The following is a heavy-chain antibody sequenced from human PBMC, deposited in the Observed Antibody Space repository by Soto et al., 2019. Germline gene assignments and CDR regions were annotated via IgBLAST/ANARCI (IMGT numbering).Heavy chain of an antibody. D-gene: IGHD3-16*01. CDR1: GGSISSSSYY. CDR2: IYYSGST. CDR3: AINLRRRCDY. J-gene: IGHJ4*02. Sequence: SETLSLTCTVSGGSISSSSYYWGWIRQPPGKGLEWIGSIYYSGSTYYNPSLKSRVTISVDTSKNQFSLKLSSVTAADTAGYYCAINLRRRCDYWGQGTLVTFSS. V-gene: IGHV4-39*01.